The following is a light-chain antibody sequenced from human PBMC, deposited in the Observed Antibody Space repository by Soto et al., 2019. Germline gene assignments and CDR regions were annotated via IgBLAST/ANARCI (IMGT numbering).Light chain of an antibody. CDR1: SSDVGGYDY. CDR3: SSYAGRTLYV. J-gene: IGLJ1*01. V-gene: IGLV2-8*01. CDR2: EVT. Sequence: LAQPPSASGSPGQSVTISCTGTSSDVGGYDYVSWYQQRPGKAPKLLIHEVTKRPSGVPDRFSGSKSGNTASLTVSRLQAADEADYYCSSYAGRTLYVFGTGTKVTV.